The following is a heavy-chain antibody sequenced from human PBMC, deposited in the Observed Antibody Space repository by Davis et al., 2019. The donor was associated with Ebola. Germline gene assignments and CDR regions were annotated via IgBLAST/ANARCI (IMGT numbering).Heavy chain of an antibody. Sequence: ESLKISCAASGFTFSDNAMNWLRQPPGRGLEWIGYIEHHGRTEYIPSLNNRATISLDTSKNHFSLKVSSVTAADTAVYYCARGVYGAYFDFWGQGTLVTVSS. CDR2: IEHHGRT. CDR1: GFTFSDNA. CDR3: ARGVYGAYFDF. V-gene: IGHV4-59*01. J-gene: IGHJ4*02. D-gene: IGHD4-17*01.